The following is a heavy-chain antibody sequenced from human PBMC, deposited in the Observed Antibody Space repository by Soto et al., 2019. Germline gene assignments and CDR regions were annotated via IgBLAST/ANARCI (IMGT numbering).Heavy chain of an antibody. V-gene: IGHV3-30*18. CDR2: ISYDGSNK. J-gene: IGHJ6*02. D-gene: IGHD5-18*01. Sequence: GGSLTLSCAASGFTFSSYAMHWVSQAPGKGLEWVAVISYDGSNKYYADSVKGRFTISRDNSKNTLYLQMNSPRAEDTAVYYCAKDNGYSHTRGTDVWGQGTTVTVSS. CDR1: GFTFSSYA. CDR3: AKDNGYSHTRGTDV.